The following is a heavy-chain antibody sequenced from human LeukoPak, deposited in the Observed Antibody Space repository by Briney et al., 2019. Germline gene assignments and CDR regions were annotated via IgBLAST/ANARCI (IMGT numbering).Heavy chain of an antibody. D-gene: IGHD5-12*01. CDR1: GYSIGSGYY. V-gene: IGHV4-38-2*02. CDR2: IYYNGNT. Sequence: SETLSLTCTVAGYSIGSGYYWGWIRPPPGKGLEWIGSIYYNGNTYYNPSLKSRLTISMDTSKNQFSLRLSSVAAADTAVYYCARSGYGEYDFWGQGTLVTISS. CDR3: ARSGYGEYDF. J-gene: IGHJ4*02.